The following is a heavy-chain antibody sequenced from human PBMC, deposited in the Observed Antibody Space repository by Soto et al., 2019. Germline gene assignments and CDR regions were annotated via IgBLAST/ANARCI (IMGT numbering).Heavy chain of an antibody. D-gene: IGHD4-4*01. J-gene: IGHJ6*02. CDR1: GYSFTSYW. CDR3: ARFTVTAYYYYGMDV. V-gene: IGHV5-10-1*01. Sequence: GESLKISCKGSGYSFTSYWISWVRQMPGKGLEWMGRIDPSDSYTNYSPSFQGHVTISADKSISTAYLQWSSLKASDTAMYYCARFTVTAYYYYGMDVWGQGTTVNVSS. CDR2: IDPSDSYT.